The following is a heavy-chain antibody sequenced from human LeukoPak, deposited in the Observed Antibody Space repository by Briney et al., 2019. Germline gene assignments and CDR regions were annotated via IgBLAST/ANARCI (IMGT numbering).Heavy chain of an antibody. CDR3: ARLGPAGRFDY. D-gene: IGHD7-27*01. CDR1: GGSFSGYY. Sequence: SETLSLTCAVYGGSFSGYYWSWIRQPPGKGLEWIGEINHSGSTNSNPSLKSRVTISVDTSKNQFSLKLSSVTAADTAVYYCARLGPAGRFDYWGQGTLVTVSS. V-gene: IGHV4-34*01. CDR2: INHSGST. J-gene: IGHJ4*02.